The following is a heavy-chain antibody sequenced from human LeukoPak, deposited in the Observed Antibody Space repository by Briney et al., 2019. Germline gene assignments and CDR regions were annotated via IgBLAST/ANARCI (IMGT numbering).Heavy chain of an antibody. Sequence: SQTLSLTCAIFGDSVSSTMTAWNWIRQSPSRGLEWLGRTHYSARWSNDYAVSVESRITVNPDTTKNQFSLQLKSVTPEDTAVYNCARGYMRSGFDYWGQGILVTVSS. J-gene: IGHJ4*02. V-gene: IGHV6-1*01. CDR1: GDSVSSTMTA. CDR2: THYSARWSN. CDR3: ARGYMRSGFDY. D-gene: IGHD1-1*01.